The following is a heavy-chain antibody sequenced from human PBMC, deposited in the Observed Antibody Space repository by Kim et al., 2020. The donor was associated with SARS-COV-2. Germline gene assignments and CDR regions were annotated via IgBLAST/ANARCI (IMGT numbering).Heavy chain of an antibody. V-gene: IGHV4-34*01. D-gene: IGHD2-2*03. J-gene: IGHJ4*02. Sequence: SPSLKRRVSISTDTSKNQFSLELTSVTAADTAVYYCARGLRKWIISPYDYWGQGTLVAVSP. CDR3: ARGLRKWIISPYDY.